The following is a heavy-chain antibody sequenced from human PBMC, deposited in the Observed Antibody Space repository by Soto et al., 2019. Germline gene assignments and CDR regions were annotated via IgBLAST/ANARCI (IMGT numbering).Heavy chain of an antibody. D-gene: IGHD1-26*01. V-gene: IGHV3-33*01. CDR1: GFTFSSYG. CDR2: IWYDGSNK. J-gene: IGHJ4*02. Sequence: QPGGSLRLSCAASGFTFSSYGMHWVRQAPGKGLEWVAVIWYDGSNKYYADSVKGRFTISRDNSKNTLYLQMNSLRAEDTAVYYCAASPEGYFGIDYWGQGTLVTVSS. CDR3: AASPEGYFGIDY.